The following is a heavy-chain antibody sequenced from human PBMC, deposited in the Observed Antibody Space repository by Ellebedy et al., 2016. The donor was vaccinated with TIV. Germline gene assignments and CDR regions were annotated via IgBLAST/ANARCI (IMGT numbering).Heavy chain of an antibody. V-gene: IGHV3-7*04. CDR1: GFTFSDYW. J-gene: IGHJ4*02. D-gene: IGHD6-19*01. Sequence: GESLKISCVVSGFTFSDYWMSWVRQAPGKGLQWVANIKQDGSEEYYLDSVKGRFTISRDNAKKSLYLQMNSLRSEDTAVYYCARGSGWIIDYWGQGTLVTVSS. CDR3: ARGSGWIIDY. CDR2: IKQDGSEE.